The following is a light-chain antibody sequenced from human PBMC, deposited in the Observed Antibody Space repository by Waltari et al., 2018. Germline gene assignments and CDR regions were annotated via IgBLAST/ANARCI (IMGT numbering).Light chain of an antibody. CDR3: QQRNNYPPT. CDR1: QAISDA. Sequence: IQMTQSPSSLSASVGDIVTITCRASQAISDALAWYQQKPGKAPKLLVSGASTLESGVPSRFSGSGSGTDFTLIISGLQPEDLAVYYCQQRNNYPPTFGQGTKVEIK. J-gene: IGKJ1*01. V-gene: IGKV1D-13*01. CDR2: GAS.